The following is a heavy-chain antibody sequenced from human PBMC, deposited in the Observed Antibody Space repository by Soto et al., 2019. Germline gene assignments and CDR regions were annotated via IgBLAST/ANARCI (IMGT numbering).Heavy chain of an antibody. CDR1: GDSVSSNSAA. V-gene: IGHV6-1*01. CDR3: ARDLSTYSSSWSRNWFDP. D-gene: IGHD6-13*01. CDR2: TYYRSKWYN. J-gene: IGHJ5*02. Sequence: SQTLSLTCAISGDSVSSNSAAWNLIRQSPSRGLEWLGRTYYRSKWYNDYAVSVKSRITINPDTSKNQFSLQLNSVTPEDTAVYYCARDLSTYSSSWSRNWFDPWGQGTLVTVSS.